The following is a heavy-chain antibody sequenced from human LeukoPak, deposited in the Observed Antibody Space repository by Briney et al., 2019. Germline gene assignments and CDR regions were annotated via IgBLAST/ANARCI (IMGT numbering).Heavy chain of an antibody. V-gene: IGHV3-30-3*01. J-gene: IGHJ3*01. CDR2: TSYDGSIK. D-gene: IGHD6-25*01. Sequence: GGSLRLSCAASGVTFTTYSMHWVRQAPGRGLEWVSVTSYDGSIKVYAESVKGRFTISRDNSENTLYLQVNSLKFEDTAMYYCAIERHSSGKAGTFNFWGRGTMVTISS. CDR1: GVTFTTYS. CDR3: AIERHSSGKAGTFNF.